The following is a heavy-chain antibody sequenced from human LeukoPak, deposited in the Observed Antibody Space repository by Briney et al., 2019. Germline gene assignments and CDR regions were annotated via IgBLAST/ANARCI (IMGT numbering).Heavy chain of an antibody. CDR3: ARDFCGGDCLGDY. D-gene: IGHD2-21*02. Sequence: GASVKVSCKASGYXFTDYYIHWVRQAPGQGLEWMGWINPNSGGTDYAQKFQGRVTMTRDASISTAYMELSRLRSDDTAVYYCARDFCGGDCLGDYWGQGTLVTVSS. CDR2: INPNSGGT. V-gene: IGHV1-2*02. J-gene: IGHJ4*02. CDR1: GYXFTDYY.